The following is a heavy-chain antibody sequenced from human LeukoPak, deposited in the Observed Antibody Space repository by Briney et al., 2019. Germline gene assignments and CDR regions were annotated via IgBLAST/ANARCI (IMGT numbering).Heavy chain of an antibody. Sequence: GASVKVSCKASGGTFSSYAISWVRQAPGQGLEWMGGIIPIFGTANYAQKFQGRVAITADESTSTAYMELSSLRSEDTAVYYCAKDGGAYYDFWSGPYGMDVWGQGTTVTVSS. V-gene: IGHV1-69*13. D-gene: IGHD3-3*01. J-gene: IGHJ6*02. CDR2: IIPIFGTA. CDR1: GGTFSSYA. CDR3: AKDGGAYYDFWSGPYGMDV.